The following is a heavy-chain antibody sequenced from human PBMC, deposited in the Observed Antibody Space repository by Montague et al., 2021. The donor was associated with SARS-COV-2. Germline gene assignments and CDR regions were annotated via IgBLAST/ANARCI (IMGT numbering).Heavy chain of an antibody. V-gene: IGHV4-39*02. CDR1: GSSITGADYY. D-gene: IGHD2-2*01. CDR2: MYYTGST. Sequence: SETLSLTCTISGSSITGADYYCGCIHPSPGKGLEWIGCMYYTGSTYYNPSLRSRVSLSMDTSKNHFSLSLNSVTAADTAVYFCATLLSSYSSTDKCYGYYFDVWGQGALVTVSS. CDR3: ATLLSSYSSTDKCYGYYFDV. J-gene: IGHJ4*02.